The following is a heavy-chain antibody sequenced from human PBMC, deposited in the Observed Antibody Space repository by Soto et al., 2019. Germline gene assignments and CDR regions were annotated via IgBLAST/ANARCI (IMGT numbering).Heavy chain of an antibody. CDR3: ARDLCRVRASCWFDP. V-gene: IGHV4-4*07. CDR2: IYTSGST. Sequence: SDTLSLSSTVSGISISIYYWSWILQPAGKGLEWIGRIYTSGSTNYNPSLKSRVTMSVDTSKNQFPLKLSSVTAADTAVYYCARDLCRVRASCWFDPWGQGTLVTVSS. J-gene: IGHJ5*02. CDR1: GISISIYY. D-gene: IGHD6-6*01.